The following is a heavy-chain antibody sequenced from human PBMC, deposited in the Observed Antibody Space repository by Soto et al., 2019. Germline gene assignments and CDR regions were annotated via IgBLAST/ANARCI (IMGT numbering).Heavy chain of an antibody. J-gene: IGHJ4*02. CDR1: GDTFNFYS. CDR2: VNPIVSMS. CDR3: ASSYGSGYRAFDY. V-gene: IGHV1-69*02. Sequence: QVQLVQSGAEVKRPGSSVKVSCKASGDTFNFYSINWVRQAPGLGLEWMGRVNPIVSMSNYAQKFQGRVTMTADKSTSTAYMELSSLRSEDTAIYYCASSYGSGYRAFDYWGKGALVTFSS. D-gene: IGHD3-10*01.